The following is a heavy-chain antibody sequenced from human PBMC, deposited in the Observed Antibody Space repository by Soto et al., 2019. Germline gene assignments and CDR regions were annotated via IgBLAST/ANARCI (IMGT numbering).Heavy chain of an antibody. CDR1: GFTFSSYA. Sequence: PGGSLRLSCAASGFTFSSYAMNWVRQAPGKGLEWVSVISGSGSSTYYADSVKGRFTISIDNSKNTLYLQMNSLRAEDTAVYYCAKLSSISGWYDCWGPGTLVTVSS. D-gene: IGHD6-19*01. CDR3: AKLSSISGWYDC. J-gene: IGHJ4*02. V-gene: IGHV3-23*01. CDR2: ISGSGSST.